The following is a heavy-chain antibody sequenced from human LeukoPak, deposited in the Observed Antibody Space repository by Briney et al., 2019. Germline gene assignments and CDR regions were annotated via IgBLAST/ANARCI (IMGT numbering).Heavy chain of an antibody. J-gene: IGHJ4*02. D-gene: IGHD1-26*01. Sequence: GESLKISCKGSGYSFTSYGISWVRQAPGQGLEWMGWISAYNGNTNYAQKLQGRVTMTTDTSTSTAYMELRSLRSDDTAVYYCARDPEVDPPLGFDYWGQGTLVTVSS. CDR2: ISAYNGNT. V-gene: IGHV1-18*01. CDR3: ARDPEVDPPLGFDY. CDR1: GYSFTSYG.